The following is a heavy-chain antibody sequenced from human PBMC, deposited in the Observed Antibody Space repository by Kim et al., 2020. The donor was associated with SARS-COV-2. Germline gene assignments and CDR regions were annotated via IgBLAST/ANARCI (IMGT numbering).Heavy chain of an antibody. J-gene: IGHJ4*02. Sequence: GGSLRLSCAASGFTFSNAWMSWVRQAPGKGLEWVGRIKSKTDGGTTDYAAPVKGRFTISRDDSKNTLYLQMNSLKTEDTAVYYCTTETITGQLPDVFDYWGQGTLVTVSS. CDR2: IKSKTDGGTT. CDR3: TTETITGQLPDVFDY. CDR1: GFTFSNAW. V-gene: IGHV3-15*01. D-gene: IGHD2-2*01.